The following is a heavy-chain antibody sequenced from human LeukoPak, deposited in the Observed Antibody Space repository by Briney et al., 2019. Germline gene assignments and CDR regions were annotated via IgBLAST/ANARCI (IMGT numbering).Heavy chain of an antibody. CDR1: GFTFSRSG. CDR2: IGYDGSKI. V-gene: IGHV3-30*02. CDR3: AKEGRGGFDT. D-gene: IGHD3-16*01. Sequence: GGSLRLSCAASGFTFSRSGMHWVRQAPGKGLEWVTFIGYDGSKIYYADSVKGRFTISRDNSKNTLYLQMNSLRAEDTAVYYCAKEGRGGFDTWGQGTMVTVSS. J-gene: IGHJ3*02.